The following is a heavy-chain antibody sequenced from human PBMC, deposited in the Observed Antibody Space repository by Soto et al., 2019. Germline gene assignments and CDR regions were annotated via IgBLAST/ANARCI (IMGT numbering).Heavy chain of an antibody. Sequence: GGSLRLSCAASGFTFSSYAMYWVRQAPGKGLEWVAVISYDGSNKYYADSVKGRFTISRDNSKNTLYLQMNSLRAEDTAVYYCARERSSQLAYYYYYGMDVWGQGTTVTAP. V-gene: IGHV3-30-3*01. D-gene: IGHD6-6*01. CDR1: GFTFSSYA. J-gene: IGHJ6*02. CDR2: ISYDGSNK. CDR3: ARERSSQLAYYYYYGMDV.